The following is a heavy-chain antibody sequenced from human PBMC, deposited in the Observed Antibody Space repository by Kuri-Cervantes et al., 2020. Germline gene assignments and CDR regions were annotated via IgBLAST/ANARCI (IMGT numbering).Heavy chain of an antibody. CDR3: ARRAPMITFGGVIGWFDP. J-gene: IGHJ5*02. CDR2: IKHSGST. CDR1: GGSFSGYY. D-gene: IGHD3-16*02. V-gene: IGHV4-34*01. Sequence: SETLSLTCAVYGGSFSGYYWSWIRQPPGKGLEWIGEIKHSGSTNYNPSLKSRVTISVDTSKNQFSLKLSSVTAADTAVYYCARRAPMITFGGVIGWFDPWGQGTLVTVSS.